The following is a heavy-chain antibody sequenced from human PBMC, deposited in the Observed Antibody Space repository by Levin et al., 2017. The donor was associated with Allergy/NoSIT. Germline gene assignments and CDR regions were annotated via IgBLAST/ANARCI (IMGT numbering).Heavy chain of an antibody. Sequence: RTGGSLRLSCAASGFTFSSYSMNWVRQAPGKGLEWVSSISSSSSYIYYADSVKGRFTISRDNAKNSLYLQMNSLRAEDTAVYYCARARAGDLYYFDYWGQGTLVTVSS. V-gene: IGHV3-21*01. D-gene: IGHD7-27*01. CDR1: GFTFSSYS. CDR3: ARARAGDLYYFDY. J-gene: IGHJ4*02. CDR2: ISSSSSYI.